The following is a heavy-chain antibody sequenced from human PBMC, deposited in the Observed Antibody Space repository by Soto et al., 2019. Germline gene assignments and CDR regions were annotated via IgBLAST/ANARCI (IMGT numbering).Heavy chain of an antibody. CDR1: GYTFTGYY. CDR3: ARSVGYYYYGMDV. J-gene: IGHJ6*02. V-gene: IGHV1-2*04. D-gene: IGHD1-26*01. Sequence: ASVKVSCKASGYTFTGYYMHWVRQAPGQGLEWMGWINPNSGGTNYAQKFQGWVTMTRDTSTSTAYMELSRLRSDDTAVYYCARSVGYYYYGMDVWGQGTTVTVSS. CDR2: INPNSGGT.